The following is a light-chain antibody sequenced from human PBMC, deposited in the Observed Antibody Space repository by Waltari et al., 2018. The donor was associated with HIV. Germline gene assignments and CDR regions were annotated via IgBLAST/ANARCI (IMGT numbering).Light chain of an antibody. V-gene: IGLV2-14*01. CDR3: TSYISSASPE. Sequence: QSALTQPASVSGSPGQSITISCTGTSDLRDYKSVSWYQHHPGKAPKVIIYEVNNRPSGVFSRFSGSISGNTASLTISGLQAEDEADYFCTSYISSASPEFGGGTKVTVL. CDR2: EVN. CDR1: SDLRDYKS. J-gene: IGLJ3*02.